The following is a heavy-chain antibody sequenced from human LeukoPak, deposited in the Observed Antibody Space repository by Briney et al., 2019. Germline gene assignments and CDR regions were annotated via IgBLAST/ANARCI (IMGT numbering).Heavy chain of an antibody. CDR1: GYSFTSYW. V-gene: IGHV5-51*01. Sequence: GESLKISCKGSGYSFTSYWIGCVRQLPGKGLEWMGIIYPGDSDTRYSPSFQGQVTISADKSISPASLQLSSLKASDTAMYYCATHRGRATSSGSGSYLPHYWRQGTLVIVSS. J-gene: IGHJ4*02. CDR3: ATHRGRATSSGSGSYLPHY. D-gene: IGHD3-10*01. CDR2: IYPGDSDT.